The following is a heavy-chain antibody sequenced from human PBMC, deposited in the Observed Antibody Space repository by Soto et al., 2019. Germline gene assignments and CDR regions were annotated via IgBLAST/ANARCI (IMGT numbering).Heavy chain of an antibody. J-gene: IGHJ6*02. CDR3: AGGRDYFDSSGRYSRYLFCGMEV. V-gene: IGHV4-39*07. CDR1: GGSISSSSYY. CDR2: IYYSGST. Sequence: QLQLQESGPGLVKPSETLSLTCTVSGGSISSSSYYWGWIRQPPGKGLEWIGSIYYSGSTNYNPSLKSRVNISVDTSKNQFSLKLSSVTAAGTAVYYLAGGRDYFDSSGRYSRYLFCGMEVWGQGTTVTVSS. D-gene: IGHD3-22*01.